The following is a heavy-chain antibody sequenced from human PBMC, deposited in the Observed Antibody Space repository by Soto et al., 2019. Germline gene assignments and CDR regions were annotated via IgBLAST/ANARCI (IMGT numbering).Heavy chain of an antibody. J-gene: IGHJ4*02. CDR1: GGSISRGGYY. V-gene: IGHV4-31*03. Sequence: QVQLQESGPGLVTPSLTLSLTGTVSGGSISRGGYYWSWIRQHPGKGLEWMGCVYYSGSTYSNPSLKSRRTISVDTSKNQFSLKLSSVTAADTAVYYCALGPPLGYWGQGTLVTFAS. CDR2: VYYSGST. CDR3: ALGPPLGY.